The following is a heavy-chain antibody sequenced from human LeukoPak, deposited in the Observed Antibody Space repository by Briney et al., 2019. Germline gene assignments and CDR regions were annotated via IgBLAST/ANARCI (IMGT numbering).Heavy chain of an antibody. J-gene: IGHJ3*02. V-gene: IGHV1-18*03. CDR2: ISGYDGNT. Sequence: ASVKVSCKASGYTFINYDISWVRQAPGQGLEWMGWISGYDGNTNYAQEFQGRVTITRDTSASTAYMDLSNLRSEDMAVYYCARDFGGSYSAFDIWGQGTMVTVSS. D-gene: IGHD1-26*01. CDR3: ARDFGGSYSAFDI. CDR1: GYTFINYD.